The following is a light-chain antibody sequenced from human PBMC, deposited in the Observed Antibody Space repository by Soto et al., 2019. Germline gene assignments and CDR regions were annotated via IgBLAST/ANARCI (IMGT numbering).Light chain of an antibody. Sequence: EIVMTQSPATLSVSPGERATLSCRASQSVSSNLAWYQQKPGQAPRLLIYGASTRATGIPARFSGSGSGTEFTLTISSLQSEDFAVYYCQLRNNWPPIFTFGPGTKVDIK. V-gene: IGKV3-15*01. J-gene: IGKJ3*01. CDR2: GAS. CDR3: QLRNNWPPIFT. CDR1: QSVSSN.